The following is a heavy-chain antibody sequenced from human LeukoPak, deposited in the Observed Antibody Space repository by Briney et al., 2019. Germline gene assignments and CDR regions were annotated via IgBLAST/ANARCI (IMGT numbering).Heavy chain of an antibody. CDR1: GYTFTGYY. CDR3: ATATTYCSGGRCYVGSWFDP. Sequence: ASVKVSCKASGYTFTGYYMHWVRQAPGQGLEWMGRINPNSGGTNYAQKFQGRVTMTRDTSISTAYMELSRLRSDDTAVYYCATATTYCSGGRCYVGSWFDPWGQGTLVTVSS. J-gene: IGHJ5*02. CDR2: INPNSGGT. D-gene: IGHD2-15*01. V-gene: IGHV1-2*06.